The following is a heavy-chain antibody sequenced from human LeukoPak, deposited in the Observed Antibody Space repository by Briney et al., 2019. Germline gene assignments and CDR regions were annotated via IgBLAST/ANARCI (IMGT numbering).Heavy chain of an antibody. CDR1: GGSISSYY. Sequence: SGTLSLTCTVSGGSISSYYWSWIRQPPGKGLEWIGYIYYSGSTNYNPSLKSRVTISVDTSKNQFSLKLSSVTAADTAVYYCARDRIWGAFDIWGQGTMVTVSS. CDR2: IYYSGST. V-gene: IGHV4-59*01. J-gene: IGHJ3*02. CDR3: ARDRIWGAFDI. D-gene: IGHD7-27*01.